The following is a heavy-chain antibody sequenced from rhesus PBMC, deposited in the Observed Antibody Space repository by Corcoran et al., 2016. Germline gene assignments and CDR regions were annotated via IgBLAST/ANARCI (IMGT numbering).Heavy chain of an antibody. Sequence: EVQLVETGGGLVQPGGAMKLSCAAAGFTFSSYGMSWVRQAPGKGLEWVSAIHFGGGSPYYADAGTGRFTISRDNSKNALSLQMSSLRAEDTAVYYCAKDLLRYYSGSYYLDYWGQGVLVTVSS. J-gene: IGHJ4*01. V-gene: IGHV3S5*01. D-gene: IGHD3-16*01. CDR2: IHFGGGSP. CDR3: AKDLLRYYSGSYYLDY. CDR1: GFTFSSYG.